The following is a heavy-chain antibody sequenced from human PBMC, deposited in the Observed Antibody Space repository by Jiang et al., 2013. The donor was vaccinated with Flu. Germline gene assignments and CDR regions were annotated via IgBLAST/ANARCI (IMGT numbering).Heavy chain of an antibody. J-gene: IGHJ4*02. V-gene: IGHV4-39*07. CDR1: GGSISSSSYY. CDR2: IYDSGST. CDR3: ARAQKYSGFELPYFGY. Sequence: PGLVKPSETLSLTCTVSGGSISSSSYYWVWIRQPPGKGLEWIGSIYDSGSTYYNPSLKSRATMSVDTSKNRFSLKVNSVTAADTAVYYCARAQKYSGFELPYFGYWGQGTLVTV. D-gene: IGHD5-12*01.